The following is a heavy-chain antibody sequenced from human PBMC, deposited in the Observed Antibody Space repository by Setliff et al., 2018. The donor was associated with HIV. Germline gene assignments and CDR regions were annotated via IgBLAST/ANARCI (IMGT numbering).Heavy chain of an antibody. J-gene: IGHJ3*01. CDR1: GGSIIYTSYY. CDR2: IYYSESV. CDR3: AKSIVGGTTHAFDL. V-gene: IGHV4-39*07. Sequence: SETLSLTCTVSGGSIIYTSYYWGWIRQPPGKGLEWIGSIYYSESVYYNPSLKSRVTISVDTTKNQFSLKVKSVTAADMAVYYCAKSIVGGTTHAFDLWGQGTMVTVSS. D-gene: IGHD1-26*01.